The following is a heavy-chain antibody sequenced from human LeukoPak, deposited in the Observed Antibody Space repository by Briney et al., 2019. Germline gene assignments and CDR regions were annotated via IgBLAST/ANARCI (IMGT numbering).Heavy chain of an antibody. CDR1: GFTFDEYV. V-gene: IGHV3-43*02. D-gene: IGHD5-24*01. CDR2: VSGDGGR. CDR3: AKDSGTSRDGYNPFDH. Sequence: GGSLRLSCAASGFTFDEYVMHWVRQAPGKGLEWVSLVSGDGGRYYADSVRGRFTISRDNSKNSLYLQMDSLRTEDTAFYYCAKDSGTSRDGYNPFDHWGQGTLVTVSS. J-gene: IGHJ4*02.